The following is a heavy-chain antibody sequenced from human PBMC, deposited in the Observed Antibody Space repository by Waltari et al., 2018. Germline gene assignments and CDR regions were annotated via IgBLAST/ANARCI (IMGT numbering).Heavy chain of an antibody. CDR1: GFTFSSYA. D-gene: IGHD4-17*01. J-gene: IGHJ4*02. Sequence: EVQLVESGGGLVQPGGSLRLSCAASGFTFSSYAMSWVRQAPGKGLEWVSAISGSGGSTYYADSVKGRFTISRDNSKNTLYLQMNSLRAEDTAVYYCAKPPDGYGDHGYYFDYWGQGTLVTVSS. CDR2: ISGSGGST. CDR3: AKPPDGYGDHGYYFDY. V-gene: IGHV3-23*04.